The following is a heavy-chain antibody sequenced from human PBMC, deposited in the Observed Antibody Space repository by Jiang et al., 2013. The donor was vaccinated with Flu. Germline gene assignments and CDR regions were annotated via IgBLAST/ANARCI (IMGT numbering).Heavy chain of an antibody. Sequence: LRLSCAASGFTFSSYDMHWVRQATGKGLEWVSAIGTAGGTYYPGSVKGRFTISRENAKNSLYLQMNSLRAGDTAVYYCARARSVFYYYGMDVWGQGTTVTVSS. CDR2: IGTAGGT. V-gene: IGHV3-13*01. J-gene: IGHJ6*02. D-gene: IGHD3-10*01. CDR1: GFTFSSYD. CDR3: ARARSVFYYYGMDV.